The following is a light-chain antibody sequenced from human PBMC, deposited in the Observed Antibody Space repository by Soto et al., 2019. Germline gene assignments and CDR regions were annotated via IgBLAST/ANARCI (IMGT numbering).Light chain of an antibody. CDR2: GAS. CDR3: QHSFNWPPWT. Sequence: EVVLPQSLGTMSLSPGESDSLSRRERQNLSRYFLAWYQHKPGQAPRLLISGASRRATGIPDRFSGSGSGTDFTLTIRSLEPEDFAVYYCQHSFNWPPWTFGNGTKVDIK. J-gene: IGKJ1*01. V-gene: IGKV3D-20*02. CDR1: QNLSRYF.